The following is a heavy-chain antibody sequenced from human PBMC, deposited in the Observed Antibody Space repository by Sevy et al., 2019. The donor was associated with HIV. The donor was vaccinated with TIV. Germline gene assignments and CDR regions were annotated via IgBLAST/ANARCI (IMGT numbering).Heavy chain of an antibody. CDR1: GFTFSSYG. J-gene: IGHJ6*03. CDR2: IWYDGSNK. V-gene: IGHV3-33*01. D-gene: IGHD6-13*01. Sequence: GGSLRFSCAASGFTFSSYGMHWVRQAPGKGLEWVAVIWYDGSNKYYADSVKGRFTISRDNSKNTLYLQMNSLRAEDTAVYYCAREGMAAAGTSTGYYYYMDVWGKGTMVTVSS. CDR3: AREGMAAAGTSTGYYYYMDV.